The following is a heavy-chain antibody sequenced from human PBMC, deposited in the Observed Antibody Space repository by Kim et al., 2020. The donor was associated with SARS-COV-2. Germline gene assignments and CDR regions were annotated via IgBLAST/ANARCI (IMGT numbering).Heavy chain of an antibody. CDR2: IYYSGST. J-gene: IGHJ4*02. Sequence: SETLSLTCTVSVGSISSSSYYLGWIRQPPGKGLEWIGSIYYSGSTYYNPSLKSRVTISVDTSKNQFSLKLSSVTAADTAVYYCARIKQLEYFDYWGQGTL. V-gene: IGHV4-39*01. CDR1: VGSISSSSYY. D-gene: IGHD6-6*01. CDR3: ARIKQLEYFDY.